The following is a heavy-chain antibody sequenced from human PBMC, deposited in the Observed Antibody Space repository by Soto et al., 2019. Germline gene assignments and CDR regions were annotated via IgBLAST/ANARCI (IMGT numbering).Heavy chain of an antibody. CDR2: SSTDKDNT. D-gene: IGHD3-10*01. Sequence: AAVKFSGDASGYKFTTDCITWLGQSPEQGLEGMGWSSTDKDNTNCAQKFQDRVNMTTDTSTTTSYMEMRNLRADDTAVYYCGRVNYFDFSDSYPYEDYWGQGTLVTVSS. J-gene: IGHJ4*02. CDR1: GYKFTTDC. CDR3: GRVNYFDFSDSYPYEDY. V-gene: IGHV1-18*01.